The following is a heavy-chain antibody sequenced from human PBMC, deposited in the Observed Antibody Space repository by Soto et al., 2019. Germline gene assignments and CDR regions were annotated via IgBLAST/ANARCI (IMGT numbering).Heavy chain of an antibody. Sequence: QLGGSLRLSCAASGFTFSSYWMHWVRQVPGKGLVWVSRINTDGSETNYADSVKGRFTVSRDNAKNTQYLQMDNLRVEDTAVYYCARDGEGYWGQGTLVTVSS. CDR3: ARDGEGY. CDR1: GFTFSSYW. D-gene: IGHD2-21*01. CDR2: INTDGSET. V-gene: IGHV3-74*01. J-gene: IGHJ4*02.